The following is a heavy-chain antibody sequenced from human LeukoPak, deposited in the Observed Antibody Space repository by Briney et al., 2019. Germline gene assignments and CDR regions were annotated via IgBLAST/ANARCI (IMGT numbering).Heavy chain of an antibody. J-gene: IGHJ1*01. CDR1: GFSFSSYG. CDR2: ISGSGGST. V-gene: IGHV3-23*01. Sequence: GGSLRLSCAASGFSFSSYGMSRVRQAPGKGLEWVSVISGSGGSTYYADSVKGRFTISRDNSKNTLYLQMNSLRAEDTAVYYCAKEIYGDSTGGRFQHWGQGTLVTVSS. CDR3: AKEIYGDSTGGRFQH. D-gene: IGHD4-17*01.